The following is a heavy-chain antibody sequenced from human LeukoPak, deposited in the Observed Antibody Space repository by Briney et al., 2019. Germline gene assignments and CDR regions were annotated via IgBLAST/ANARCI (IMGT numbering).Heavy chain of an antibody. J-gene: IGHJ4*02. CDR2: IYTSGST. Sequence: PSQTLSLTCTVSGGSISSGSYYWSWIRQPAGKGLEWIGRIYTSGSTNSNPSLKSRVTISMDTSKNQLSLKLTSVTAADTAVYFCAKTRVAITFDTWGQGALVIVSS. CDR1: GGSISSGSYY. V-gene: IGHV4-61*02. D-gene: IGHD5-12*01. CDR3: AKTRVAITFDT.